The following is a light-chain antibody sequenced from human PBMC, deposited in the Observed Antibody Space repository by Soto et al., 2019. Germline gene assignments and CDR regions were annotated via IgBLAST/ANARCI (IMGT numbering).Light chain of an antibody. CDR3: QQYSIWRT. J-gene: IGKJ1*01. Sequence: DIQMPQSPSSLSASVGDRVTITCRASQGIGNYLAWYQQKPGKVPNLLIYGAFTLQSGVPYRFSGTGSGTDFTLTISGLQSEDFAVYYCQQYSIWRTFGQGTKVDIK. CDR2: GAF. CDR1: QGIGNY. V-gene: IGKV1-27*01.